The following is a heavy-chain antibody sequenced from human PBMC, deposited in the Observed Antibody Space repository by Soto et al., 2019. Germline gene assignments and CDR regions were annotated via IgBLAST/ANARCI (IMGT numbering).Heavy chain of an antibody. V-gene: IGHV3-23*01. J-gene: IGHJ4*02. Sequence: PGGSLRLSCAASGFTFSSYAMSWVRQAPGKGLEWVSAISGSGGSTYYADSVKGRFTISRGNSKNTLYLQMNSLRAEDTAVYYCAKDLYYDSSGYIWGQGTLVTVSS. CDR3: AKDLYYDSSGYI. D-gene: IGHD3-22*01. CDR1: GFTFSSYA. CDR2: ISGSGGST.